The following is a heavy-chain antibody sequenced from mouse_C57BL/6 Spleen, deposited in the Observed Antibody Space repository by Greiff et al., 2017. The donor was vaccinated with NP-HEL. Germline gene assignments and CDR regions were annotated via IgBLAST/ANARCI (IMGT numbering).Heavy chain of an antibody. J-gene: IGHJ2*01. D-gene: IGHD2-5*01. CDR1: GYAFSSYW. V-gene: IGHV1-80*01. CDR3: ARWGSNYPYYFDY. CDR2: IYPGDGDT. Sequence: VQLQQSGAELVKPGASVKISCKASGYAFSSYWMNWVKQRPGKGLEWIGQIYPGDGDTNYNGKFKGKATLTADKSSSTAYMQLSSLTSEDSAVYFCARWGSNYPYYFDYWGQCTTLTVSS.